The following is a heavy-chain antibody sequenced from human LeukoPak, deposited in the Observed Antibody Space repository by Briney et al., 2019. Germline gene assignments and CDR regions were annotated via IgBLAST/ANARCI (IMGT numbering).Heavy chain of an antibody. CDR2: ISYSGNT. Sequence: PSQTLSLTCTVSGDSISSAGYSWTWIRQPPGKGLQWIGYISYSGNTYYSPSLKSRVSIPLDASKNQFSLKLTSVTAADTATYFCARDVLVTSSPDAFDIWGQGTMVTVSS. V-gene: IGHV4-31*03. D-gene: IGHD2-21*02. CDR3: ARDVLVTSSPDAFDI. CDR1: GDSISSAGYS. J-gene: IGHJ3*02.